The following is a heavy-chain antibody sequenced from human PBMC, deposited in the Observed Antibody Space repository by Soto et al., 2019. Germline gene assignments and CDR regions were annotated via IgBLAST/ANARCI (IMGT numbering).Heavy chain of an antibody. CDR3: AAWIFYYRMDV. CDR1: GYTFTNYW. J-gene: IGHJ6*02. CDR2: IYPGDSDT. Sequence: VESLKISCKGSGYTFTNYWIGWVRQMPGKGLEWMGIIYPGDSDTKYNPSFQGQVTISADKSITTTYLQWSSLKASDTAIYYCAAWIFYYRMDVWPQGTTDTVS. D-gene: IGHD1-1*01. V-gene: IGHV5-51*01.